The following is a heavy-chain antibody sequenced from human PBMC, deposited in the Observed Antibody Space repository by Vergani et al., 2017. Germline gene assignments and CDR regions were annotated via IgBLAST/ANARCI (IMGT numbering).Heavy chain of an antibody. V-gene: IGHV3-30*02. Sequence: QVQLVESGGGVVQPGGSLRLSCAASGFTFSSYGMHWVRQAPGKGLEWVAFIQYDGSNKYYADSVKGRFTISRDNSKSTMYLQMNSLRDEDTGVYYCARDLRLLYNRFDPWGQGTLVTVSS. CDR3: ARDLRLLYNRFDP. D-gene: IGHD1-14*01. CDR2: IQYDGSNK. CDR1: GFTFSSYG. J-gene: IGHJ5*02.